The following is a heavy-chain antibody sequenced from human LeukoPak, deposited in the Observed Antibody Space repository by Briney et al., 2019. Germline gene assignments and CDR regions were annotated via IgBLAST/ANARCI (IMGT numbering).Heavy chain of an antibody. J-gene: IGHJ4*02. V-gene: IGHV4-34*01. CDR1: GGSFSGYY. CDR2: INHSGST. D-gene: IGHD3-22*01. Sequence: SETLSLTCAVYGGSFSGYYWSWIPQPPGKGLEWIGEINHSGSTNYNPSLKSRVTISVDTSKNQFSLQLSSVTAADTAVYYCATPHYDSSGYYNYWGQRTLVTVSS. CDR3: ATPHYDSSGYYNY.